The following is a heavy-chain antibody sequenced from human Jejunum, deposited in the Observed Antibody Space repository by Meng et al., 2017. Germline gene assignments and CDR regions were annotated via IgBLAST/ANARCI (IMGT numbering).Heavy chain of an antibody. CDR2: IMDRTHNGAT. CDR3: TTAYAHFDWLPNSHDY. D-gene: IGHD3-9*01. CDR1: EFTFSHAW. V-gene: IGHV3-15*01. Sequence: GESLKISCAASEFTFSHAWMSWVRQAPGKGLERVGRIMDRTHNGATDYAASVKGRFTISRDDSKNTLDLQMNSLNTEDTAVYYCTTAYAHFDWLPNSHDYWGRGPLVTVSS. J-gene: IGHJ4*02.